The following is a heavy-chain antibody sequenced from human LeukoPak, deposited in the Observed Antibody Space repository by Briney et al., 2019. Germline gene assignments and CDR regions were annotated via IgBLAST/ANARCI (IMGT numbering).Heavy chain of an antibody. D-gene: IGHD2-15*01. CDR1: GFTLSDHN. CDR3: ARAPSGLDY. Sequence: PGGSLRLSCAVSGFTLSDHNMDWVRQAPGKGLEWVGRTTNKAHSYTTEYAASVKGRFTISRDDSQNSLYLQMNSLKTEDTAVYYCARAPSGLDYWGQGILVTVPS. V-gene: IGHV3-72*01. J-gene: IGHJ4*02. CDR2: TTNKAHSYTT.